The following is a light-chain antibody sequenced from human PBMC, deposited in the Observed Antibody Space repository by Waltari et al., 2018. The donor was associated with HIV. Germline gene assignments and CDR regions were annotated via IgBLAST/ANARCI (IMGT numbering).Light chain of an antibody. CDR3: QSYDSTLSGWV. CDR1: SSNIGANYD. CDR2: VNN. Sequence: QSVLTQPPSVSGAPGQRVTISCTGTSSNIGANYDVHWYRQLPGTAPQVLIYVNNKRPSGGPDRCSGSKSGTSASLAITGLQPEDESDYHCQSYDSTLSGWVFGGGTKLTVL. V-gene: IGLV1-40*01. J-gene: IGLJ3*02.